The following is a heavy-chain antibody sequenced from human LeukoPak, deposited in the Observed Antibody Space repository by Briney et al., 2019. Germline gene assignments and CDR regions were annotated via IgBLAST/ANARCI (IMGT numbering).Heavy chain of an antibody. J-gene: IGHJ4*02. CDR3: ARGRRTMVRGDFDY. Sequence: PGGSLRLSCAASGFTFDDYGMSWVRQAPGKGLEWVSGINWNGGSTGYADSVKGRFTISRDNAKNSLYLQMNSLRAEDTALYHCARGRRTMVRGDFDYWGQGTLVTVSS. V-gene: IGHV3-20*01. CDR1: GFTFDDYG. CDR2: INWNGGST. D-gene: IGHD3-10*01.